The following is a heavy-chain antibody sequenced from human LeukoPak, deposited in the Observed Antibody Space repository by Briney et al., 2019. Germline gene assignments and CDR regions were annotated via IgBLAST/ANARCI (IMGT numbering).Heavy chain of an antibody. Sequence: SETLSLTCTVSGDSISSNSYYWGWIRQPPGKGLEWIGIIYYSGSTYYNPSLKSRVTISVDTSKNQFSLKLSSVTAADTAVYYCARPRIPNYYDSSGSKFYFDYWGQGTLVTVSS. J-gene: IGHJ4*02. CDR2: IYYSGST. CDR3: ARPRIPNYYDSSGSKFYFDY. V-gene: IGHV4-39*01. D-gene: IGHD3-22*01. CDR1: GDSISSNSYY.